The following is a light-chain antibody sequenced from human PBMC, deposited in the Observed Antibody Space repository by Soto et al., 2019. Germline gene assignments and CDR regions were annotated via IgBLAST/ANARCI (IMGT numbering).Light chain of an antibody. CDR2: AAS. V-gene: IGKV1-17*01. Sequence: DIDMTHCPASLSASVGDRVTITCRASQGIRHDLGWYQQKPGKAPKRLIYAASSLESGVPSRFSGSGSGTEFTLTISSLQPEDFATYYCLQHSTYPLFGGGTKVDIK. CDR1: QGIRHD. CDR3: LQHSTYPL. J-gene: IGKJ4*01.